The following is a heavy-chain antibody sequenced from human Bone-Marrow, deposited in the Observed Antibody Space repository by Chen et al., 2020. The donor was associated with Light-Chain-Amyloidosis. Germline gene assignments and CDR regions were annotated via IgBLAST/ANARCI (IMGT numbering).Heavy chain of an antibody. V-gene: IGHV5-51*01. CDR3: ARRRDGYNVDY. CDR2: SYPDDSDA. CDR1: GYTFPNYW. Sequence: EVQLEQSGPEVKKPGESLKISCKGYGYTFPNYWIGWVRQMPGKGLEWMGVSYPDDSDARYIPSFAGQGTISADKSITTAYLQWRSLKASDTAMYYCARRRDGYNVDYWGQGTLVTVSS. J-gene: IGHJ4*02. D-gene: IGHD5-12*01.